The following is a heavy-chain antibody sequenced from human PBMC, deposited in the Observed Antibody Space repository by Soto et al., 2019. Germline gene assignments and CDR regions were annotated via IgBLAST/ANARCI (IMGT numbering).Heavy chain of an antibody. V-gene: IGHV4-4*02. D-gene: IGHD3-22*01. J-gene: IGHJ5*02. CDR3: ARALYYYNTKAGWFDP. Sequence: SETLTLTCAVSGGSISNSNWRSWVRQPPGKGLEWIGEIYQSGSTNYNPSLKSRVTISVDKSKNQFSLKLSSVTAADTAMYYCARALYYYNTKAGWFDPWGQGTLVTVSS. CDR1: GGSISNSNW. CDR2: IYQSGST.